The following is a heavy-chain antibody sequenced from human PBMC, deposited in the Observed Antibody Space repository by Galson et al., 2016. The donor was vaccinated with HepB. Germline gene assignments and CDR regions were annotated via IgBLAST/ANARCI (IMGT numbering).Heavy chain of an antibody. Sequence: CTISGDSLNSRPYFWGWIRQSPGKGLEWIATFFDSETTYYNPSLESRVSLSVDTSKNQFFLRLTSVTAADAALYFCASHSPSSALRFDAFDVWGQGTVVTVTS. J-gene: IGHJ3*01. D-gene: IGHD2-15*01. V-gene: IGHV4-39*01. CDR1: GDSLNSRPYF. CDR2: FFDSETT. CDR3: ASHSPSSALRFDAFDV.